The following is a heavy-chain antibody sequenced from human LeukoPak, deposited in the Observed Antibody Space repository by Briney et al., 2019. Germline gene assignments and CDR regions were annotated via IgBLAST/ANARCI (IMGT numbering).Heavy chain of an antibody. CDR3: ANARRYGDFDY. CDR1: GFTFSSYA. J-gene: IGHJ4*02. V-gene: IGHV3-23*01. CDR2: ISGSGGST. D-gene: IGHD1-14*01. Sequence: GGSLRLSCAASGFTFSSYAMSWVRQAPGKGLEWVSAISGSGGSTYYADSVKGRFTISRDNSKNTPYLQMNSLRAEDTAVYHCANARRYGDFDYWGQGTLVTVSS.